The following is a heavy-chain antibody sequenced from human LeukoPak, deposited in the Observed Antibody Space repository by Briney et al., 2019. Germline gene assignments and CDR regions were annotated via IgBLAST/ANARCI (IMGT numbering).Heavy chain of an antibody. V-gene: IGHV1-2*02. CDR3: ARLVVVAASKVDY. D-gene: IGHD2-15*01. J-gene: IGHJ4*02. CDR2: INPNSGGT. Sequence: ASVKVSCKASGYTSTGYYMHWVRQAPGQGLEWMGWINPNSGGTNYAQKFQGRVTMTRDTSISTAYMELSRLRSDDTAVYYCARLVVVAASKVDYWGQGTLVTVSS. CDR1: GYTSTGYY.